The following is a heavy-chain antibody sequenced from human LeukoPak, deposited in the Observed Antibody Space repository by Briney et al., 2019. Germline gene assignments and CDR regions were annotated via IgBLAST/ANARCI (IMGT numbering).Heavy chain of an antibody. CDR1: GFTFTSYW. CDR3: GRDHRKVWFGEFGVDY. Sequence: ETGGSLRLSCVASGFTFTSYWMHWVRQAPGKGLVWVSRINIDGSTTNYADSVKGRFTISRDNAKNSLYLQMNSLRAEDTAVYYCGRDHRKVWFGEFGVDYWGQGTLVTVSS. V-gene: IGHV3-74*01. D-gene: IGHD3-10*01. CDR2: INIDGSTT. J-gene: IGHJ4*02.